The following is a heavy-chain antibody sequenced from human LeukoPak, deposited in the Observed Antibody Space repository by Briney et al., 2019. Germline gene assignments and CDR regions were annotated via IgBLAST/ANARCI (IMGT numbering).Heavy chain of an antibody. J-gene: IGHJ4*02. CDR3: ARDRGAAIPYYGDY. D-gene: IGHD2-2*02. CDR2: ISSTSNTI. Sequence: GGSLRLSCAASGFTFSSYSMNWVRQAPGKGLEWVSYISSTSNTIYYADSVKGRFTISRDNAKNSLYLQMNSLRVEDTAVYYCARDRGAAIPYYGDYWGQGTLVTVSS. V-gene: IGHV3-48*01. CDR1: GFTFSSYS.